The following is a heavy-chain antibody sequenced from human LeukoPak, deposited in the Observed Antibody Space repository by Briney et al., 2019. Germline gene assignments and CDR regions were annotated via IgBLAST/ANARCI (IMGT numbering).Heavy chain of an antibody. CDR3: ARWYSSSWRYYYYYMDV. D-gene: IGHD6-13*01. CDR2: IKQDGSEK. CDR1: GFTLSSYE. V-gene: IGHV3-7*01. Sequence: PGGSLRLSCTVSGFTLSSYEMSWVRQAPGKGLEWVANIKQDGSEKYYVDSVKGRFTISRDNAKNSLYLQMNSLRAEDTAVYYCARWYSSSWRYYYYYMDVWGKGTTVTVSS. J-gene: IGHJ6*03.